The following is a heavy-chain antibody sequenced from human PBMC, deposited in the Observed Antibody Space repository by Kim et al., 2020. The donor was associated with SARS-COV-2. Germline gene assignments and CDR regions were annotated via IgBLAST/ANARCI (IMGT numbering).Heavy chain of an antibody. CDR1: GFTVSSNY. V-gene: IGHV3-66*01. CDR2: IYSGGST. J-gene: IGHJ3*02. D-gene: IGHD3-22*01. CDR3: ARASYYYDSSGYHDAFDI. Sequence: GGSLRLSCAASGFTVSSNYMSWVRQAPGKGLEWVSVIYSGGSTYYADSVKGRFTISRDNSKNTLYLQMNSLRAEDTAVYYCARASYYYDSSGYHDAFDIWGQGTMVTVSS.